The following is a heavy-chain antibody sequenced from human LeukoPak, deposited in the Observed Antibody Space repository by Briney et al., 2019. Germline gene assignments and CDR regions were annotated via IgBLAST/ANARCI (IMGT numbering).Heavy chain of an antibody. CDR1: GFTFSSYA. CDR3: AKAPDYIVFSTFDP. CDR2: ISGRGGRT. D-gene: IGHD4-11*01. Sequence: GGSLRLSCGASGFTFSSYAMSWVRQAPGRGLEWVSAISGRGGRTYYADSEEGRFTISRDNSKNTLYLQMNSLRAEDTAVYYCAKAPDYIVFSTFDPWGQGTLVTVSS. V-gene: IGHV3-23*01. J-gene: IGHJ5*02.